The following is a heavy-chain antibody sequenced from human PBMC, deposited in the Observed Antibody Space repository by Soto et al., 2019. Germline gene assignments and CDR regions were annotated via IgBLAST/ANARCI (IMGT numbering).Heavy chain of an antibody. V-gene: IGHV1-3*04. CDR1: GYTFTSYA. J-gene: IGHJ3*02. CDR2: INTAGGTT. D-gene: IGHD1-7*01. CDR3: ARPLGTCNSFGCWGAFDI. Sequence: QVHLVQSGAEVKKPGASVKVSCKASGYTFTSYAVHWVRQAPGQRLEWMGWINTAGGTTEYSQKFQGRVTITRDTSATAAYMVLSSLGSEDTAVYYCARPLGTCNSFGCWGAFDIWGQGTVVTVSS.